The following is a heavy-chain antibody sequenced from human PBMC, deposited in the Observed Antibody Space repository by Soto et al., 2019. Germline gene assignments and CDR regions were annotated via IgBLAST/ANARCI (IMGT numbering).Heavy chain of an antibody. CDR1: GGFISSDF. CDR2: ISYSGST. D-gene: IGHD3-22*01. CDR3: ARYHHDENGYHYYLDH. V-gene: IGHV4-59*01. J-gene: IGHJ4*02. Sequence: ETLCLTWTVSGGFISSDFWSWCRQPPGKGLEWFGYISYSGSTSYNPSLRSRVTMSVETSRNQFSLKLSSVTAADTAVYYCARYHHDENGYHYYLDHWGQGSLVTVS.